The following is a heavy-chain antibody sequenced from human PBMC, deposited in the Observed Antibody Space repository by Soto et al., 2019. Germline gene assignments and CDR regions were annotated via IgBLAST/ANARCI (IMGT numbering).Heavy chain of an antibody. J-gene: IGHJ4*02. CDR3: AKGLPGENRGYPAGY. D-gene: IGHD3-16*02. CDR2: ISYDGSTK. Sequence: QVQLVESGGGVVQPGRSLRLSCAASGFTFTDYGMHWVRQAPGKRLEWVAVISYDGSTKYYVGSVKGRFTISRDNSKNTLYLQMNSLRPEDTAVYYCAKGLPGENRGYPAGYWGQGTLVIVSS. V-gene: IGHV3-30*18. CDR1: GFTFTDYG.